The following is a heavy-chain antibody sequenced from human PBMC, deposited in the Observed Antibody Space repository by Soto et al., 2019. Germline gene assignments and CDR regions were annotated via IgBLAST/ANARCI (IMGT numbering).Heavy chain of an antibody. J-gene: IGHJ4*02. CDR2: IYYSGST. V-gene: IGHV4-59*01. CDR1: GGSISSYY. CDR3: ARDDRGRLDY. D-gene: IGHD3-22*01. Sequence: PSVTLSVTCTVSGGSISSYYWSWIRQPPGKGLEWIGYIYYSGSTNYNPSLKSRVTISVDTSKNQFSLKLSSVTAADTAVYYCARDDRGRLDYWGQGTLVTVSS.